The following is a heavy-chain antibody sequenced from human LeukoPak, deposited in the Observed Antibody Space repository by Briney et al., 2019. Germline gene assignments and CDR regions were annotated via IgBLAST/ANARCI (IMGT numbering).Heavy chain of an antibody. CDR3: ARAYKGYCSSTSCYSVDY. V-gene: IGHV3-9*01. CDR2: ISWNSGSI. Sequence: GRSLRLSCAASGFTFDDYAMHWVRQAPGKGLEWVSGISWNSGSIGYADSVKGRFTISRDNAKNSLYLQMNSLRAEDTAVYYCARAYKGYCSSTSCYSVDYWGQGTLVTVSS. CDR1: GFTFDDYA. D-gene: IGHD2-2*01. J-gene: IGHJ4*02.